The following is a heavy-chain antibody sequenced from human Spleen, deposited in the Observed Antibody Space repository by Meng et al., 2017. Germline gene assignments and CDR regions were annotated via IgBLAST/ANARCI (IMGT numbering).Heavy chain of an antibody. J-gene: IGHJ4*02. CDR2: INPNSGGT. V-gene: IGHV1-2*06. D-gene: IGHD6-6*01. Sequence: VRVVQSGAEVKKPGASVKVSCKASGYTFTGYYMHWVRQAPGQGLEWMGRINPNSGGTNYAQKFQGRVTMTRDTSISTAYMELSRLRSDDTAVYYCARQYSSSLRIFDYWGQGTLVTVSS. CDR3: ARQYSSSLRIFDY. CDR1: GYTFTGYY.